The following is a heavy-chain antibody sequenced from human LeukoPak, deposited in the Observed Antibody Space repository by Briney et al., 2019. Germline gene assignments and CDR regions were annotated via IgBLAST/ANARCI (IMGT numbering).Heavy chain of an antibody. V-gene: IGHV4-39*01. Sequence: SETLSLSCTVSGASFDNSYCWTWVRQPPGKRPGWIGTIYSSEFTYYSPSLRSRVTISAETSKNLFSLRLTSVTAADTAVHYCARGSDDYKLGNYWGQGFLVTVSS. D-gene: IGHD4/OR15-4a*01. CDR2: IYSSEFT. CDR3: ARGSDDYKLGNY. J-gene: IGHJ4*02. CDR1: GASFDNSYC.